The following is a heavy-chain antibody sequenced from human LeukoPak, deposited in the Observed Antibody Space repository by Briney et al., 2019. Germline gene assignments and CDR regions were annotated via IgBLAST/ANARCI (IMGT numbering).Heavy chain of an antibody. CDR2: IYYSGST. J-gene: IGHJ4*02. CDR3: ARVDTEWNY. V-gene: IGHV4-39*07. Sequence: SETLSLTCTVSGGSISSSSYYWGWIRQPPGKGLEWIGSIYYSGSTYYNPSLKSRVTISVDTSKNQFSLKLSSVTAADPAVYYCARVDTEWNYWGQGTLVTVSS. D-gene: IGHD3-3*01. CDR1: GGSISSSSYY.